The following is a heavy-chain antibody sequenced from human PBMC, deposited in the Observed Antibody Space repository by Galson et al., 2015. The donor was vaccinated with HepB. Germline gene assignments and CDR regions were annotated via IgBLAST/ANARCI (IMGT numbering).Heavy chain of an antibody. J-gene: IGHJ4*02. Sequence: SLRLSCAASGFTFSSYGMHWVRQAPGKGLEWVAVISYDGSNKYYADSVKGRFTISRDNSKNTLYLQMNSLRAEDTALYYCARIGRSGNTWNPFDFWGQGTLVTVSS. CDR2: ISYDGSNK. V-gene: IGHV3-30*03. D-gene: IGHD6-25*01. CDR1: GFTFSSYG. CDR3: ARIGRSGNTWNPFDF.